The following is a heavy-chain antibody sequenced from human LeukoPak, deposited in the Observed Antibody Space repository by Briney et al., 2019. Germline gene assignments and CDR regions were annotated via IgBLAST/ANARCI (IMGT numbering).Heavy chain of an antibody. V-gene: IGHV3-21*01. Sequence: GGSLRLSCAASGFTFSSYSMNWVRQAPGKGLEWVSSISSSSSYIYYVDSVKGRFTISRDNAKNSLYLQMNSLRAEDTAVYYCARDDDYGSRGDYWGQGTLVTVSS. CDR1: GFTFSSYS. CDR2: ISSSSSYI. CDR3: ARDDDYGSRGDY. D-gene: IGHD3-10*01. J-gene: IGHJ4*02.